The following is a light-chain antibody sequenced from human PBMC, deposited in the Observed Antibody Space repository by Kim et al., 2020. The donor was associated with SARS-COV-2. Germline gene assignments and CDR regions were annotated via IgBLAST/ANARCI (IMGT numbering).Light chain of an antibody. Sequence: DIQMTQSPSTLSASVGDRVTITYRASQSIDTWLAWYQQKPGKAPKVLIHKASTLERGVPSRFSGSGFGTEFTLTISSLQPDDFATYYCQQYHSHNSFGQGTKLEI. V-gene: IGKV1-5*03. CDR2: KAS. CDR1: QSIDTW. J-gene: IGKJ2*03. CDR3: QQYHSHNS.